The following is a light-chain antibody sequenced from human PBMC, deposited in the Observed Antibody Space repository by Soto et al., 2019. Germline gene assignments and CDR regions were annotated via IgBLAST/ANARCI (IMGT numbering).Light chain of an antibody. CDR3: QQRSNWIT. J-gene: IGKJ5*01. CDR1: QSVSSY. V-gene: IGKV3-11*01. Sequence: EMVLTQSPATLSLSPGESATRSCRASQSVSSYLAWYQQKPGQAPRLLIYDASNRATGIPARFSGSGSGTDFTLTISSLEPEDFAVYYCQQRSNWITFGQGTRLEIE. CDR2: DAS.